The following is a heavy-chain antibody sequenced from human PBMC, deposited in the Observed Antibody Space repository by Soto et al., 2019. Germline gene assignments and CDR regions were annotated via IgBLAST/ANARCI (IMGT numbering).Heavy chain of an antibody. D-gene: IGHD5-18*01. V-gene: IGHV4-34*01. Sequence: SETLSLTCAVYGGSFSGYYWSWIRQPPGKGLEWIGEINHSGSTNYNPSLKSRVTISVDTSKNQFSLKLSSVTAADTAVYYCARVADTAMKGGYGMDVWGQGTTVTVSS. CDR2: INHSGST. CDR1: GGSFSGYY. J-gene: IGHJ6*02. CDR3: ARVADTAMKGGYGMDV.